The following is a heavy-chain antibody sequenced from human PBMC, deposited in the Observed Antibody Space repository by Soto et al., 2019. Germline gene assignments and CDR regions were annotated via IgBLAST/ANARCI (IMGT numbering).Heavy chain of an antibody. CDR3: ARGDGRGSTGFYYYYGMYV. J-gene: IGHJ6*02. D-gene: IGHD1-26*01. CDR2: ISPYDGNK. Sequence: QVQLVQSGAEVKKPGASVKVSCKASGFTFTNYFFHWVRQAPRQGLEWMGIISPYDGNKNYQQSLQGRITMTSDTSTSTVYMELRSLRSEDTAVYFCARGDGRGSTGFYYYYGMYVWGHGTMITVSS. CDR1: GFTFTNYF. V-gene: IGHV1-46*01.